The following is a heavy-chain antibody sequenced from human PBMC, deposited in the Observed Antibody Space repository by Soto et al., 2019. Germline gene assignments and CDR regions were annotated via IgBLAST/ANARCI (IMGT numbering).Heavy chain of an antibody. D-gene: IGHD3-16*01. J-gene: IGHJ3*02. CDR3: ARELTRREYVAFDS. Sequence: PGGSLRLSCAASGFTFSSYSMNWVRQAPGKGLEWVSSISSSSCYIYYADSVKGRFTISRDNAKNSLYLQMNSLRAEDTAVYYCARELTRREYVAFDSWGQRTMVTVS. CDR2: ISSSSCYI. V-gene: IGHV3-21*01. CDR1: GFTFSSYS.